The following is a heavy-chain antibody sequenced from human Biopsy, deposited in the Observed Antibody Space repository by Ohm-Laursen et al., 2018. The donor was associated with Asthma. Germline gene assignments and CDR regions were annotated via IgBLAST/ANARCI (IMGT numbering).Heavy chain of an antibody. J-gene: IGHJ4*02. CDR2: INSVFGTT. CDR3: SRKAGSCISRTCYSLDF. CDR1: GGTFNTYV. Sequence: ASVKVSCKSLGGTFNTYVIGWVRQAPGQGLEWMGGINSVFGTTTSPQKFQDRVTITTDVSTCTIYMELRSLRSEDTAVYYCSRKAGSCISRTCYSLDFWGQGTLVTVSS. D-gene: IGHD2-2*01. V-gene: IGHV1-69*05.